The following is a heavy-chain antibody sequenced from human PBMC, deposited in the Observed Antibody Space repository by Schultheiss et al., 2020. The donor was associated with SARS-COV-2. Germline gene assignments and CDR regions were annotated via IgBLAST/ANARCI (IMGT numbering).Heavy chain of an antibody. CDR1: GFSLSTSGVG. CDR2: IYWDDDK. Sequence: SGPTLVKPTQTLTLTCTFSGFSLSTSGVGVGWIRQPPGKALEWLALIYWDDDKYYSTSLKTRLTISKDTSKNQVVLTMTNMDPVDTATYYCARPLIPYYYDSSGYPRHYYFDYWGQGTLVTVSS. V-gene: IGHV2-70*12. J-gene: IGHJ4*02. CDR3: ARPLIPYYYDSSGYPRHYYFDY. D-gene: IGHD3-22*01.